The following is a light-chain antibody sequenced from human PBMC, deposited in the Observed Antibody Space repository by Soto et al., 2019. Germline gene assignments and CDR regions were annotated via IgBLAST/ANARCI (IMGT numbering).Light chain of an antibody. Sequence: DIQVTQSPSTLSASVGDRVTITCRASRSISNSLAWYHQKPGTAPKLLIYDASSLERGVPSRFSGSGSGTEFTLTISSLQPDDFATYYCQQYGGFSRTFGQGTKV. CDR3: QQYGGFSRT. CDR1: RSISNS. CDR2: DAS. J-gene: IGKJ1*01. V-gene: IGKV1-5*01.